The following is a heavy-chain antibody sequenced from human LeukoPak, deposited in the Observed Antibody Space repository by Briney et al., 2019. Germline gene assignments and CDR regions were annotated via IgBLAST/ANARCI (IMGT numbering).Heavy chain of an antibody. J-gene: IGHJ4*02. CDR2: IKQDGSEK. CDR1: GFTFSSYA. V-gene: IGHV3-7*01. CDR3: ARDDTDYDSTAYFDY. D-gene: IGHD3-16*01. Sequence: GGSLRLSCAASGFTFSSYAMHWVRQAPGKGLEWVANIKQDGSEKYYVDSVKGRFTISRDNAKNSLYLQMNSLRAEDTAVYYCARDDTDYDSTAYFDYWGQGTLVTVSS.